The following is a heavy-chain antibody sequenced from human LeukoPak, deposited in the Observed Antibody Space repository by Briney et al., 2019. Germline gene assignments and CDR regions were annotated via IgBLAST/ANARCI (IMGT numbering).Heavy chain of an antibody. J-gene: IGHJ4*02. Sequence: GGSLRLSCAASGFTFSSYAMSWVRQAPGKGLEWVSSMSGSGGTTYYADSVRGRFAISRDNSKNTLYLQMSSLRTEDTALYYCAKVQQLATIYYFDYWGQGSLVTVSS. V-gene: IGHV3-23*01. CDR2: MSGSGGTT. D-gene: IGHD6-13*01. CDR1: GFTFSSYA. CDR3: AKVQQLATIYYFDY.